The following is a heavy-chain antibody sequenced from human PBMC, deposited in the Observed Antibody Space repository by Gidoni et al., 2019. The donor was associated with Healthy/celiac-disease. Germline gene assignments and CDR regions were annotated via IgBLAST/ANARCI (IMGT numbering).Heavy chain of an antibody. J-gene: IGHJ4*02. CDR2: ISAYNGNT. V-gene: IGHV1-18*04. Sequence: QVQLVQSGAAVKKPGASVKVSCKASGYTFTSYGIGWVRQAPGQGLEWMGWISAYNGNTNYAQKLPGRVTMTTDPSTSTAYMELRSLRSDDTAVYYCARVRYYYDSSGHLLEWGGSGTFDYWGQGTLVTVSS. CDR1: GYTFTSYG. CDR3: ARVRYYYDSSGHLLEWGGSGTFDY. D-gene: IGHD3-22*01.